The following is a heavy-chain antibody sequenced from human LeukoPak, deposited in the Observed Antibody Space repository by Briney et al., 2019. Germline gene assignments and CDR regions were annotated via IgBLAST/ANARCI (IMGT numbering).Heavy chain of an antibody. CDR3: AKTGGYYDTSDLYRPDVFDI. CDR2: IRGTGGNT. J-gene: IGHJ3*02. Sequence: PGGSLRLSCAASGFTFSNFAMSWVRQAPGKGLEWVSAIRGTGGNTFYTDSVTGRFTISRDNSKNPQYVQMNSLRAEDTAVNYCAKTGGYYDTSDLYRPDVFDIWGQGTVVTVSS. V-gene: IGHV3-23*01. CDR1: GFTFSNFA. D-gene: IGHD3-22*01.